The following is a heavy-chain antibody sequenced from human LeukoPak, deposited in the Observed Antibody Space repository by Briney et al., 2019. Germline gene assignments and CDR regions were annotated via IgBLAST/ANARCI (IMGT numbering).Heavy chain of an antibody. CDR1: GFSFNSYS. J-gene: IGHJ3*02. CDR2: ISSSSSYI. V-gene: IGHV3-21*01. CDR3: ARDSGNYLDAFDI. D-gene: IGHD1-7*01. Sequence: SGGSLRLSCAASGFSFNSYSMNWVRQAPGKGLEWVSFISSSSSYIYYADSVKGRFTISRDNAKNSLYLQMNSLRAEDTAVYYCARDSGNYLDAFDIWGQGTMVTVSS.